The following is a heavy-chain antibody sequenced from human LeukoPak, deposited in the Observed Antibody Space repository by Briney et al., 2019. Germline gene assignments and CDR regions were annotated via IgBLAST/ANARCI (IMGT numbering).Heavy chain of an antibody. CDR3: AKGRTIFGVVTFPTKPSNDAFDI. CDR2: IKQDGSEK. CDR1: GFTFSSYW. V-gene: IGHV3-7*01. J-gene: IGHJ3*02. D-gene: IGHD3-3*01. Sequence: PGGSLRLSCAASGFTFSSYWMSWVRQAPGKGLEWVANIKQDGSEKYYVDSVKGRFTISRDNAKNSLYLQMNSLRAEDTAVYYCAKGRTIFGVVTFPTKPSNDAFDIWGQGTMVTVSS.